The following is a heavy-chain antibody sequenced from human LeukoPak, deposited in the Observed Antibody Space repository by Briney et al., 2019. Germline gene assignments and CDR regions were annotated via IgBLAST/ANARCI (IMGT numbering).Heavy chain of an antibody. J-gene: IGHJ4*02. V-gene: IGHV4-61*02. CDR2: IYTSGST. Sequence: SQTLSLTCTVSGGSISSGSYYWSWIRQPAGKGLEWIGRIYTSGSTNYNPSLKSRVTISVDTSKNQFSLKLSSVTAADTAVYYCARDVSMVGFDYWGQGTLVTVSS. CDR3: ARDVSMVGFDY. D-gene: IGHD3-10*01. CDR1: GGSISSGSYY.